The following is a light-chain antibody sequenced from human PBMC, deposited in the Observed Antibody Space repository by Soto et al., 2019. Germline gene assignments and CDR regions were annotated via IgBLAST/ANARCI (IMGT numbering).Light chain of an antibody. CDR3: QQYGSSPWT. J-gene: IGKJ1*01. V-gene: IGKV3-20*01. Sequence: TVLTQAPGTLSLSPGERPSRSCSASQSVSSSYLAWYQQKPGQAPTLLIYGASSRATGIPDRFSGNGSGSDFTLTISRLEPEDFAVYYCQQYGSSPWTFGQGAKV. CDR2: GAS. CDR1: QSVSSSY.